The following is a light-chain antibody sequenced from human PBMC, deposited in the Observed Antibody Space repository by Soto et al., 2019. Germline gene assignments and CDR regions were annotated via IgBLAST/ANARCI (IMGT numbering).Light chain of an antibody. J-gene: IGKJ4*02. V-gene: IGKV3-11*01. Sequence: IVLTQPAGTLSLSPGERLTLSCRASQGVXSHLDWYQEKPGQAPRVLXGNASNKATGSPARFSGSGSVTDFTLTISSLDPEEFAVYYCQHRSNGPLTFGGGTKVDIK. CDR2: NAS. CDR3: QHRSNGPLT. CDR1: QGVXSH.